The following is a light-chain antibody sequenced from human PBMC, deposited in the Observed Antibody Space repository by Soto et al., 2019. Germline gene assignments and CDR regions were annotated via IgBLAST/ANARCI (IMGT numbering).Light chain of an antibody. Sequence: QSALTQPASVSGSPGQSITISCTGTSSDIGRYKFVSWFQQHPGKAPKLMIFEGTNRPSGVSNRFSGSKSGNTASLTISGLQDEDEAIYFCSSSTNTNTLVIFGGGTKVPVL. V-gene: IGLV2-14*01. CDR1: SSDIGRYKF. J-gene: IGLJ2*01. CDR3: SSSTNTNTLVI. CDR2: EGT.